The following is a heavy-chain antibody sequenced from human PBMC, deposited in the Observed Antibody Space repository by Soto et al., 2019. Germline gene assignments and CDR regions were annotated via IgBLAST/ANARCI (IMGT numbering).Heavy chain of an antibody. D-gene: IGHD5-18*01. CDR2: INAGNNT. V-gene: IGHV1-3*01. J-gene: IGHJ6*02. CDR1: GNRITNNA. CDR3: ARSVYSYGYDYYGMDV. Sequence: GASVKLSCKASGNRITNNAMHWLRQAPGQRLEWMGWINAGNNTKYSQKFQGRVTITRDTSASTAYMELSSLRSEDTAVYYCARSVYSYGYDYYGMDVWGQGTTVT.